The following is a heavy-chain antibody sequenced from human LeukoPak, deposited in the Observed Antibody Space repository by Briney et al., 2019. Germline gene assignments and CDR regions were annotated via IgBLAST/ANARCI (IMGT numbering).Heavy chain of an antibody. CDR3: ARYNGDYDWYFDL. CDR2: IYYSGST. Sequence: SGTLSLTCTVSGGSLSSYYWSWIRQPPGKGLEWVGYIYYSGSTNYNPSLKSRVTISVDTSKNQFSLKLSSVTAADTAVYYCARYNGDYDWYFDLWGRGNLVTVSA. D-gene: IGHD4-17*01. CDR1: GGSLSSYY. J-gene: IGHJ2*01. V-gene: IGHV4-59*08.